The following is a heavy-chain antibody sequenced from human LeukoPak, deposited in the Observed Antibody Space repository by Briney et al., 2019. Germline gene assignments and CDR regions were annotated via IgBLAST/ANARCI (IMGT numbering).Heavy chain of an antibody. Sequence: GGSLRLSCAVSGPIVSTNYMSWVRQAPGKGLEWISILYVNENRYYADSVKGRFIISRDNSRNTLYLQMNSLRAEDTAVYYCAKPGSITFGGVILSGDDYWGQGTLVTVSS. CDR3: AKPGSITFGGVILSGDDY. J-gene: IGHJ4*02. V-gene: IGHV3-66*03. CDR2: LYVNENR. D-gene: IGHD3-16*01. CDR1: GPIVSTNY.